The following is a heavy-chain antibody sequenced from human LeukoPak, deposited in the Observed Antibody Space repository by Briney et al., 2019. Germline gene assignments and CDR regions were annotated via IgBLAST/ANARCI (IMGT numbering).Heavy chain of an antibody. CDR3: ASGRQLGY. Sequence: GGSLRLFCAASGFIFRNYWMSWVRQAPGKGLEWVANIKEDGSEKYYVDSVKGRFTISRDNARNSLYLQMNSLRAEDTAVYYCASGRQLGYWGQGTLVTVSS. J-gene: IGHJ4*02. CDR2: IKEDGSEK. CDR1: GFIFRNYW. V-gene: IGHV3-7*01. D-gene: IGHD6-13*01.